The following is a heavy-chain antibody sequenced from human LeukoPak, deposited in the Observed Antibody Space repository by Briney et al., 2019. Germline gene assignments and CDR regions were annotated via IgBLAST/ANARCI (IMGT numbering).Heavy chain of an antibody. CDR1: GYTFTSYD. CDR2: MNPNSGNT. J-gene: IGHJ6*03. Sequence: ASVKVSCKASGYTFTSYDINWVRQATGQGLEWMGWMNPNSGNTGYAQKFQGRVTMTRNTSISTAYMELSSLRSEDTAVYYCARGKVPYYYYYMDVWGKGTTVTISS. CDR3: ARGKVPYYYYYMDV. V-gene: IGHV1-8*01.